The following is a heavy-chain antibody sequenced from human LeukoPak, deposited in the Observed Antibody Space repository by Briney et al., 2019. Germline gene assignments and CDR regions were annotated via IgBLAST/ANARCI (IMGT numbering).Heavy chain of an antibody. Sequence: ASVKVSCKASGYTFTGYYMHWVRQAPGQGLEWMGWINPNSGGTNYAQKFQGRVTMTRDTSISTAYMELSRLRSDDTAVYYCAITSWDVLRYFDWFQPRGPFDYWGQGTLVTVSS. CDR2: INPNSGGT. CDR1: GYTFTGYY. D-gene: IGHD3-9*01. CDR3: AITSWDVLRYFDWFQPRGPFDY. V-gene: IGHV1-2*02. J-gene: IGHJ4*02.